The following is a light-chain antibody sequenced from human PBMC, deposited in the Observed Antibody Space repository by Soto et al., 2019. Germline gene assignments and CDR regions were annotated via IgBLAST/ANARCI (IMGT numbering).Light chain of an antibody. CDR1: QGISNS. CDR2: GAS. V-gene: IGKV1-17*03. Sequence: DIQMSQSPSAMSASLGDRVTITCRASQGISNSLAWFQQKPGRVPKRLIYGASTLQSWAPSRFSGSASGAAFTHTISSLQPEDFATYYCLQYNSYPFTFGGGTKVDIK. CDR3: LQYNSYPFT. J-gene: IGKJ4*01.